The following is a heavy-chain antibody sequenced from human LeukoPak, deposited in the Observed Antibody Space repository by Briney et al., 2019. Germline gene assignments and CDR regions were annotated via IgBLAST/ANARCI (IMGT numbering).Heavy chain of an antibody. J-gene: IGHJ4*02. V-gene: IGHV3-23*01. CDR2: ITASGDRT. CDR1: GFTFSDYV. CDR3: ARRDIVVVVSASDY. D-gene: IGHD2-15*01. Sequence: GGSLRLSCAASGFTFSDYVMIWVRQAPGKGLEWVSGITASGDRTFYGDSVRGRFTMSRDNSKNTVYLQMNSLRVDDTAVYYCARRDIVVVVSASDYWGQGTLVTVSS.